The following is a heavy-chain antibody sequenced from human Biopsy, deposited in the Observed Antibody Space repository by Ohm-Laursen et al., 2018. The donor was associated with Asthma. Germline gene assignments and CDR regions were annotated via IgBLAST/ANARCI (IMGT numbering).Heavy chain of an antibody. D-gene: IGHD3-10*01. J-gene: IGHJ6*02. V-gene: IGHV1-18*01. Sequence: ASVKVSCKTSGYTFNRAGITWVRQAPGQELEWMGWISVYNGNTKVAQKLQDRVTMITDTSTSTAYMELRSLRSDDTAVYFCARAVDYSHYYGIDVWGQGTTVTVS. CDR2: ISVYNGNT. CDR3: ARAVDYSHYYGIDV. CDR1: GYTFNRAG.